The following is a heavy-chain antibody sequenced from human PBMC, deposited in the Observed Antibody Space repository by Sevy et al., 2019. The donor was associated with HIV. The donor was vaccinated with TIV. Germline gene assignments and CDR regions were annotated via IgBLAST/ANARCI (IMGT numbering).Heavy chain of an antibody. CDR3: AKDSAFTSGWFRTHFDY. D-gene: IGHD6-19*01. CDR1: GFTLSNHG. CDR2: ISYDGNND. V-gene: IGHV3-30*18. Sequence: GGSLRLSCAASGFTLSNHGMHWVRQAPGKGLEWVAVISYDGNNDYYADSVKGRFTISRDISKNTVYLQMLGLRGEDTAVYYCAKDSAFTSGWFRTHFDYWGQGILVTVSS. J-gene: IGHJ4*02.